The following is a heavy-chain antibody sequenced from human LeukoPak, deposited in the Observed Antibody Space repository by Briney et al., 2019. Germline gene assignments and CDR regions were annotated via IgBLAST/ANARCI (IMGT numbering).Heavy chain of an antibody. J-gene: IGHJ6*02. CDR1: GYTFTSYD. CDR2: MNPSGGNT. D-gene: IGHD3-9*01. V-gene: IGHV1-8*01. CDR3: ARDYDILTGYYYYYGMDV. Sequence: ASVKVSCKASGYTFTSYDINWVRQATGRGLEWMGWMNPSGGNTGYAQKFQGRVTMTRDTSISTAYMELSRLRSDDTAVYYCARDYDILTGYYYYYGMDVWGQGTTVTVSS.